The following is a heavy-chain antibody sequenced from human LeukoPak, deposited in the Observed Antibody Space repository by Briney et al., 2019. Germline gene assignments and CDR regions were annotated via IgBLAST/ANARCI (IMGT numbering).Heavy chain of an antibody. D-gene: IGHD6-6*01. CDR2: INQNGGVK. CDR3: ARQIWARIDY. J-gene: IGHJ4*02. CDR1: GFIFGDYW. Sequence: PGGSLRLSCVASGFIFGDYWMRWVRQAPGKGLEWVATINQNGGVKYYVDSVKGRLTISRDNADNSLHLQINSLRVEDTAVYYCARQIWARIDYWGQGVLVTVSS. V-gene: IGHV3-7*03.